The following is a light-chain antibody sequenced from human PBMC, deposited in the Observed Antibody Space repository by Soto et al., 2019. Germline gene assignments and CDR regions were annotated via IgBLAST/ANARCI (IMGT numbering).Light chain of an antibody. V-gene: IGKV3-20*01. Sequence: EGVLTQSPGTLSLSPGERVTLSCRASQSVSSRYLAWYQQKPGQAPRLVIYGTSIRATGIPDRFSGSGSGTDFTLAVRRLEPEDFAMYYCQQYGSSPLYTFGRGTKLEIK. CDR1: QSVSSRY. CDR2: GTS. J-gene: IGKJ2*01. CDR3: QQYGSSPLYT.